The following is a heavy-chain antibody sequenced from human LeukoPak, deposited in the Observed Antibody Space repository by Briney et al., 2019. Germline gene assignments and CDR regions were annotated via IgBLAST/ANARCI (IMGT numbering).Heavy chain of an antibody. V-gene: IGHV3-23*01. D-gene: IGHD3-22*01. Sequence: GGSLRLSCAASGFTFSSHAMSWVRQAPGKGLEWVSAISGSGGSTYYADSVKGRFTISRDNSKNTLYLQMNSLRAEDTAVYYCAKVSHYYYYDSSGSPYYFDYWGQGTLVTVSS. CDR2: ISGSGGST. J-gene: IGHJ4*02. CDR1: GFTFSSHA. CDR3: AKVSHYYYYDSSGSPYYFDY.